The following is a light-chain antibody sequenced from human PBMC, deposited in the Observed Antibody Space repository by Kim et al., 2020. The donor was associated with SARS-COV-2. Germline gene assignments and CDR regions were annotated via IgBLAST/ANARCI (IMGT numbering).Light chain of an antibody. Sequence: PGRTARVSCGGNSIGSKSVHWYQQKSGQAPVLVIYYDSDRPSGIPERFSGSNSGNTATLTISRVEAGDEADYYCQVWDSSSDHRVVFGRGTQLTVL. CDR1: SIGSKS. J-gene: IGLJ2*01. CDR2: YDS. V-gene: IGLV3-21*04. CDR3: QVWDSSSDHRVV.